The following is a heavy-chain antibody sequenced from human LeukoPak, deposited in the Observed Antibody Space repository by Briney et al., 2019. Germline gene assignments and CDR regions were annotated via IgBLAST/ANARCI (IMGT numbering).Heavy chain of an antibody. J-gene: IGHJ4*02. CDR3: ARDHQGDYYGSGSVDY. CDR2: ISSSSSYT. D-gene: IGHD3-10*01. CDR1: GFTFSDYY. V-gene: IGHV3-11*06. Sequence: GGSLRLSCAASGFTFSDYYMSWIRQAPGKGLEWVSYISSSSSYTNYADSVKGRFTISRDNAKNSQYLQMNSLRAEDTAVYYCARDHQGDYYGSGSVDYWGQGTLVTVSS.